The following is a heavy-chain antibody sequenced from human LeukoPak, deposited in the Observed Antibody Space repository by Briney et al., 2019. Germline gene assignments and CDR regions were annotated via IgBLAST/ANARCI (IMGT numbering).Heavy chain of an antibody. J-gene: IGHJ2*01. D-gene: IGHD2-15*01. CDR1: GYTFTSYY. CDR3: ARGRTSVVVVAATDRDFDL. CDR2: INPSGGST. V-gene: IGHV1-46*01. Sequence: ASVKVSCKASGYTFTSYYMHWVRQAPGQGLEWMGVINPSGGSTSYAQKFQGRVTMTRDTSTSTVYMELSSLRSEDTAVYYCARGRTSVVVVAATDRDFDLWGRGTPVTVSS.